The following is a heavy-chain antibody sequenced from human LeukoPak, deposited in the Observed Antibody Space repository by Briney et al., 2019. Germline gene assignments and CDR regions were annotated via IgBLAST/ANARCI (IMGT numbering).Heavy chain of an antibody. Sequence: ASLKVSCKASGYTFTSYYMHWVRQTPGHGLEWMGIINPSGGSTSYAQKFQGRVTMTRDTSTSTVYMELSSLRSEDTAVYYCARDYYSSSCPDYWGQGTLVTVSS. J-gene: IGHJ4*02. V-gene: IGHV1-46*01. CDR2: INPSGGST. CDR3: ARDYYSSSCPDY. D-gene: IGHD6-13*01. CDR1: GYTFTSYY.